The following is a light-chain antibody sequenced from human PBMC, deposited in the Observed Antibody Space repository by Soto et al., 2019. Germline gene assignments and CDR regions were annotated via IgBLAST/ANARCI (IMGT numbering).Light chain of an antibody. V-gene: IGKV1-12*01. Sequence: QLTQSPSSLSASVGDRVTITCRASQGIRTDLAWYQQKPGKAPELLIYDASSLQSGVPPRFSGSGSGTDFTLTISSLQPEDFATYYCEQAGSFPITFGQGTRLEI. CDR2: DAS. CDR3: EQAGSFPIT. CDR1: QGIRTD. J-gene: IGKJ5*01.